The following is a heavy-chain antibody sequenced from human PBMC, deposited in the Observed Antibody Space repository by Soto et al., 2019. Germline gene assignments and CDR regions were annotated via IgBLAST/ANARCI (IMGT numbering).Heavy chain of an antibody. D-gene: IGHD4-17*01. CDR1: GGSISSYY. J-gene: IGHJ3*02. Sequence: SETLSLTCTVSGGSISSYYWSWIRQPPGKGLEWIGYIYYSGSTNYNPSLKSRVTISVDTSKNQFSLKLSSATAADTAVYYCARVLVFSMGDYWAFDIWGQGTMVTVSS. V-gene: IGHV4-59*01. CDR2: IYYSGST. CDR3: ARVLVFSMGDYWAFDI.